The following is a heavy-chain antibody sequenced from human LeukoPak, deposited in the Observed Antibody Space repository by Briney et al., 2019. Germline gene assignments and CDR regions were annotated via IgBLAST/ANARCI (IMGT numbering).Heavy chain of an antibody. D-gene: IGHD2-2*01. CDR1: GGSFSGYY. CDR2: INHSGST. CDR3: ARGGYCSSTSCPGLLAFDI. Sequence: PSETLSLTCAVYGGSFSGYYWSWIRQPPGKGLEWIGEINHSGSTNYNPSLKSRVTISVDTSKNQFSLKLSSVTAADTAVYYCARGGYCSSTSCPGLLAFDIWGQGTMVTVSS. V-gene: IGHV4-34*01. J-gene: IGHJ3*02.